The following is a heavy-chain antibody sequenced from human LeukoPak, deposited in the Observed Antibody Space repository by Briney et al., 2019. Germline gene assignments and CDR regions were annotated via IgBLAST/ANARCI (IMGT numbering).Heavy chain of an antibody. Sequence: PGGSLRLSCAASGFTFSNFGLNWVRQAPGKGLEWVAFISDNGRRTYYLESVEGLFTISRDDSKNTLYLQMNSLRVEDTAVYYCARGRIGKYSIDYWGQGTLVTVSS. CDR1: GFTFSNFG. D-gene: IGHD2-15*01. V-gene: IGHV3-33*08. J-gene: IGHJ4*02. CDR2: ISDNGRRT. CDR3: ARGRIGKYSIDY.